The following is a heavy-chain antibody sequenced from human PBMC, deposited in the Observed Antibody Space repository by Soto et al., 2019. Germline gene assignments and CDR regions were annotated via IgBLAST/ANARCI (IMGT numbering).Heavy chain of an antibody. J-gene: IGHJ6*02. D-gene: IGHD3-16*01. V-gene: IGHV1-69*06. CDR2: IIPIFGTA. Sequence: SVKVSCKASGGTFSSYAISWVRQAPGQGLEWMGGIIPIFGTANCAQKFQGRVTITADKSTSTAYMELSSLRSEDTAVYYCARETVVGDYYYYYGMDVWGQGTTVTVSS. CDR1: GGTFSSYA. CDR3: ARETVVGDYYYYYGMDV.